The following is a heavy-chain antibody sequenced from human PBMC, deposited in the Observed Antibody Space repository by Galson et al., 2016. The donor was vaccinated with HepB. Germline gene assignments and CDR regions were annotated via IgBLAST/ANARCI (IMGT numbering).Heavy chain of an antibody. D-gene: IGHD3-22*01. Sequence: SLRLSCAASGLTFDDYAMHWVRQAPGKGLEWVSGISWNSGSIGYADSVKGRFTISRDNAKNSLYLQMNSLRAEDTALYYCAKDSEGGYYYDSSGYSQLFYGMDVWGQGTTVTVSS. J-gene: IGHJ6*02. CDR3: AKDSEGGYYYDSSGYSQLFYGMDV. V-gene: IGHV3-9*01. CDR2: ISWNSGSI. CDR1: GLTFDDYA.